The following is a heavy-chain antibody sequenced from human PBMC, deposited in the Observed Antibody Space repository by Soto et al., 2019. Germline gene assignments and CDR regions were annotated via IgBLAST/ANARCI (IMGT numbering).Heavy chain of an antibody. Sequence: QVQLVQSGAEVKKPGSSVKVSCKASGGSFSNYAISWVRQAPGQGLEWMGGITPIFGTANYAQRFQGRVTITADESTSTAYMELSSLRSEDTAVYYCARVWSYDILTGYSYWGQGTLVTVSS. CDR1: GGSFSNYA. CDR2: ITPIFGTA. V-gene: IGHV1-69*01. J-gene: IGHJ4*02. CDR3: ARVWSYDILTGYSY. D-gene: IGHD3-9*01.